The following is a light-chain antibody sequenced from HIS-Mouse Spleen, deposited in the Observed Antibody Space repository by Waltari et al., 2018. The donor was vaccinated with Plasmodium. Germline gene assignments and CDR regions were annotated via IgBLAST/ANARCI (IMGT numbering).Light chain of an antibody. CDR1: ALPKKY. J-gene: IGLJ3*02. V-gene: IGLV3-10*01. CDR2: EDS. CDR3: YSTDSSGNHRV. Sequence: SYELTQPPSASVSPGQTARITCPGDALPKKYAYWDQQKSGKAPVRVIYEDSKRPSGIPERFSGASAGTIATLTISGAQVEDEADYYCYSTDSSGNHRVFGGGTKLTVL.